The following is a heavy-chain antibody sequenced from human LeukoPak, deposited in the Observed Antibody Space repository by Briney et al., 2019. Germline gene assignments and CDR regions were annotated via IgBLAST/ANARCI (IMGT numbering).Heavy chain of an antibody. Sequence: ASVKVSCKASGYTFTSYYIHWVRQAPGQGLEWMGIINPSGGSTSYAQKFQGRVTMTRDTSTSTVYMELSSLRSEDTAVYYCARSIVVVVAPTAYFDYWGQGTLVTVSS. D-gene: IGHD2-15*01. CDR3: ARSIVVVVAPTAYFDY. CDR1: GYTFTSYY. J-gene: IGHJ4*02. V-gene: IGHV1-46*01. CDR2: INPSGGST.